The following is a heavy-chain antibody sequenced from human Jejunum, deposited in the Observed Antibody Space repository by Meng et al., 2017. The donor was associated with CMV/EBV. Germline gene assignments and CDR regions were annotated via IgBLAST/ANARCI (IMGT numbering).Heavy chain of an antibody. CDR2: ITHSGST. J-gene: IGHJ4*02. D-gene: IGHD1-26*01. CDR3: APGFRSWSGSYSS. Sequence: QVHLQQWGAGLFKPLETLPLPCGVYGAPFSGYWSWVRQPPGKGLELIGEITHSGSTNYNVSLKSRVTISIDTSKNQFSLKLSSVTATDTAVYYCAPGFRSWSGSYSSWGQGTLVTVSS. V-gene: IGHV4-34*01. CDR1: GAPFSGY.